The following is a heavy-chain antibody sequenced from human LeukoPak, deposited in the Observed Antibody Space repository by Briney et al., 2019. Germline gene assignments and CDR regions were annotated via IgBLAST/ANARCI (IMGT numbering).Heavy chain of an antibody. J-gene: IGHJ4*02. CDR2: IYYSGST. V-gene: IGHV4-39*07. CDR3: ARLWGRDTMYPALGPLRRYYFDY. D-gene: IGHD3-10*02. Sequence: KASETPSLTCTVSGGSISSSSYYWGWIRQPPGKGLEWIGTIYYSGSTYYNPSLKSRVSISVDTSKNQFSLKLSSVTAADTAVYYCARLWGRDTMYPALGPLRRYYFDYWGQGTLVTVSS. CDR1: GGSISSSSYY.